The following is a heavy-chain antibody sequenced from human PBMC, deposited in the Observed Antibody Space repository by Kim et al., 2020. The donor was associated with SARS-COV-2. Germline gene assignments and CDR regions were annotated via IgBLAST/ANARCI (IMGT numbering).Heavy chain of an antibody. CDR2: FHPGDADA. V-gene: IGHV1-24*01. J-gene: IGHJ6*02. CDR1: GFSLRFLS. CDR3: LTSYRSPSFDA. D-gene: IGHD6-19*01. Sequence: ASVKVSCKVSGFSLRFLSIHWVRQAPGKGLEWMGGFHPGDADAVYAQKFQARVTMTADTSTDTAYMDISNLTSEDTAVFYCLTSYRSPSFDAWGQGTTVTVSS.